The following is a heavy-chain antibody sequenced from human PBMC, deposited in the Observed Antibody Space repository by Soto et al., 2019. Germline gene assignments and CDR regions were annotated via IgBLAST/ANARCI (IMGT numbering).Heavy chain of an antibody. J-gene: IGHJ6*02. CDR3: ARAGHYYYGMDV. CDR1: GGTFSSYT. CDR2: IIPILGIA. V-gene: IGHV1-69*02. Sequence: QVQLVQSGAEVKKPGSSVKVSCKASGGTFSSYTISWVRQAPGQGLEWMGRIIPILGIANYAQKFQGRVTITADKSTSTAYRELSSLRSEDTAVYYCARAGHYYYGMDVWGQGTTVTVSS.